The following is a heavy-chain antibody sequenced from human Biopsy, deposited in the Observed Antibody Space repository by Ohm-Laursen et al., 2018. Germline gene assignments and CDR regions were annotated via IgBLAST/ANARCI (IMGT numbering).Heavy chain of an antibody. J-gene: IGHJ5*02. V-gene: IGHV3-23*01. CDR1: GFTFSTYA. CDR3: AKGYGHDNWFDP. Sequence: SLRLSCSASGFTFSTYAMTWVRQAPGEGLEWVSSITGSGGSTYYPDSVKGRFTISRDNSKNSLYLQMNSLRAEDTAVYYCAKGYGHDNWFDPWGQGTLVTVSS. D-gene: IGHD3-16*01. CDR2: ITGSGGST.